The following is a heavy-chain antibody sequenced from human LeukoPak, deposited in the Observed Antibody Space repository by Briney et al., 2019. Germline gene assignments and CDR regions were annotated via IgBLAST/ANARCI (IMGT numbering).Heavy chain of an antibody. Sequence: GGSLRLSCAASGFTFSSYAMSWVRQAPGKGLEWVSAISGNGGRTYYGDSVKGRFTISRDNYKNTLYLQMNSLRAEDTAVFYCAKVAEMGTILGKFDNWGQGTLVTVSS. CDR2: ISGNGGRT. J-gene: IGHJ4*02. D-gene: IGHD5-24*01. CDR1: GFTFSSYA. CDR3: AKVAEMGTILGKFDN. V-gene: IGHV3-23*01.